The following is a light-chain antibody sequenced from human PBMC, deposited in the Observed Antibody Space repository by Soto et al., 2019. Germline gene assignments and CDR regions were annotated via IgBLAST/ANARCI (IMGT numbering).Light chain of an antibody. CDR3: QHYDRLPIT. Sequence: EIVFTQSPGTLSLSPGERATLSCRASQSVSSSYLAWSQQKLGQAPRLLIYGASSRETGIPDRFSGSGAGTDFTLTISRLEPEDFAVVDCQHYDRLPITFGQGTRLEIK. CDR1: QSVSSSY. CDR2: GAS. J-gene: IGKJ5*01. V-gene: IGKV3-20*01.